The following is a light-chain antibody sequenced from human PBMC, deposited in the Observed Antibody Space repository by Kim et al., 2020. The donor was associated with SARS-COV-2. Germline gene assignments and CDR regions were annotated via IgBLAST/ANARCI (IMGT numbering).Light chain of an antibody. CDR3: QQYGSAPVT. Sequence: EIVLTQSPGTLSLSPGERATLFCRASQSVSSSLAWYQKKPGQAPRLLIYGSSSRATGIPDRLSGSGSGTDFTLTISRLEPEDFAVYYCQQYGSAPVTFGQGNKLEI. V-gene: IGKV3-20*01. CDR1: QSVSSS. CDR2: GSS. J-gene: IGKJ2*01.